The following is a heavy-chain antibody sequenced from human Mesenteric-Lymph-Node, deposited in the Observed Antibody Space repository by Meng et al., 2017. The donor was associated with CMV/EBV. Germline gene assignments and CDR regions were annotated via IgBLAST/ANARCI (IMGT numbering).Heavy chain of an antibody. J-gene: IGHJ4*02. CDR1: CVSVTSGAYR. CDR2: VYGTGIT. D-gene: IGHD1-26*01. V-gene: IGHV4-61*08. CDR3: AKSRSSTPGIVDD. Sequence: GSGPGLVKPSETLSLTGIVPCVSVTSGAYRWSWIRQSPGKGLEWIGYVYGTGITIYNPSLKSRVTILLETSKNQFSLKLNSVTTADTAVYYCAKSRSSTPGIVDDWGQGTLVTVSS.